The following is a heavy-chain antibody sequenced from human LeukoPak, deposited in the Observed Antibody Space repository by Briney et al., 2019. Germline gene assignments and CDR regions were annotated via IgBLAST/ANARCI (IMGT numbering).Heavy chain of an antibody. CDR3: AGFDYPFYFGY. V-gene: IGHV4-59*01. CDR1: GCSISSYY. CDR2: IYYSGST. Sequence: SETLSLTCTVPGCSISSYYWSWIRQPPGKGLEWIGYIYYSGSTNYNPSPKSRVTISVDTSKNQFSLKLSSVTAADTAVYYCAGFDYPFYFGYWGQGTLVTVSS. D-gene: IGHD3-9*01. J-gene: IGHJ4*02.